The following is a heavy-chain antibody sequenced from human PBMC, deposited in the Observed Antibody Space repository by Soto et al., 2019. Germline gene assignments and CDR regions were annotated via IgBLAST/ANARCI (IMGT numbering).Heavy chain of an antibody. J-gene: IGHJ5*02. CDR1: GFTFSSYS. V-gene: IGHV3-21*01. Sequence: EVQLVESGGGLVKPGGSLRLSCAASGFTFSSYSMNWVRQAPGKGLEWVSSISSSGSYIYYADSVKGRFTISRDNAKNSLYLQRNSLRAEDTAAYYCARDLQPLGAWVRDNWFDPWGQGTLVTVSS. CDR2: ISSSGSYI. D-gene: IGHD1-26*01. CDR3: ARDLQPLGAWVRDNWFDP.